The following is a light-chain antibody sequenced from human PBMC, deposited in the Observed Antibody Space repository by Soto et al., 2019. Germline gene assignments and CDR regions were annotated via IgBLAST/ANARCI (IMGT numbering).Light chain of an antibody. V-gene: IGLV2-14*03. J-gene: IGLJ2*01. CDR3: SSYTSSNTVL. Sequence: QSALTQPASVSGSPGQSITISCTGTSSDVGGYNYVSWYQHHPGKAPKLMIYDVTDRPSGISFRFSGSKCGNTASLTISRLQAEDEADYYCSSYTSSNTVLFGAGTKLTVL. CDR1: SSDVGGYNY. CDR2: DVT.